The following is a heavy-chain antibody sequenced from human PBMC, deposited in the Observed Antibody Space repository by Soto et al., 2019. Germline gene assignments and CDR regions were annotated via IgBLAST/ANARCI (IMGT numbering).Heavy chain of an antibody. V-gene: IGHV3-23*01. Sequence: PGGSLRLSCAASGFTFSSYAMSWVRQAPGKGLEWVSAISGSGGSTYYADSVKGRVSVSRDNAKNSLFLEMNSLRVDDTAVYYCARETLRDAIDIWGQGTMVTVSS. CDR3: ARETLRDAIDI. CDR2: ISGSGGST. J-gene: IGHJ3*02. CDR1: GFTFSSYA. D-gene: IGHD1-26*01.